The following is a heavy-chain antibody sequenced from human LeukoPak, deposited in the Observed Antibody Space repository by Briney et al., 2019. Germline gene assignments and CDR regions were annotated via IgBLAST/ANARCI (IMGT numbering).Heavy chain of an antibody. Sequence: GGSLRLSCAASGFSFSSSWMSRVRQAPGKGLEWVASIKQDGSEKYYVDSVKGRFTISRDNAKNSLYLQMNSLRAEDTAVYYCARDFWNCFAYWGQGTLVTVSS. CDR3: ARDFWNCFAY. D-gene: IGHD3-3*01. CDR1: GFSFSSSW. CDR2: IKQDGSEK. V-gene: IGHV3-7*05. J-gene: IGHJ4*02.